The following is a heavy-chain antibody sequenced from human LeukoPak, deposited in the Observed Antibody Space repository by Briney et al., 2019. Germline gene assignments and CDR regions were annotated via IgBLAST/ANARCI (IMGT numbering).Heavy chain of an antibody. CDR2: IHYSGRP. J-gene: IGHJ6*02. V-gene: IGHV4-59*11. CDR3: ARFGVDYDMDV. CDR1: GGSIIGHY. Sequence: PSETLSFTCTVSGGSIIGHYWTWIRQPRGKGPEWIGQIHYSGRPDYNPSLKSRVTISVDTSKNQLSLKVTSVTGADTAVYYRARFGVDYDMDVWGQGTTVTVSS. D-gene: IGHD3-16*01.